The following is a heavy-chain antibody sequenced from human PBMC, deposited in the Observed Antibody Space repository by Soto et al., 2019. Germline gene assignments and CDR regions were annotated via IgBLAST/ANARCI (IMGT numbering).Heavy chain of an antibody. D-gene: IGHD2-15*01. CDR2: ISGSGGST. Sequence: EVQLLESGGGLVQPGGSLRLSCAASGFTFSSYAMSWVRQAPGKGLEWVSAISGSGGSTYYADSVKGRFTISRDNSKNTLYLQMNSLRAEDTAVYYCANSWLSFGPPPYYFDYWGQGTLVTVSS. CDR3: ANSWLSFGPPPYYFDY. V-gene: IGHV3-23*01. J-gene: IGHJ4*02. CDR1: GFTFSSYA.